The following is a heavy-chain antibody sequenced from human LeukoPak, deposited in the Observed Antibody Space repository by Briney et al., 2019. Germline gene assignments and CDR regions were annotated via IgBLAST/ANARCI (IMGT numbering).Heavy chain of an antibody. J-gene: IGHJ4*02. CDR3: LKWGDYGVLTGYYDSDF. CDR2: IVGSGGST. CDR1: GFTFSNYA. V-gene: IGHV3-23*01. D-gene: IGHD3-9*01. Sequence: PGESLRLSCAASGFTFSNYAMSWVRQAPGKGLEWVSAIVGSGGSTYYADSVKGRFSISRDNSKNTLFLQMNSLRVEDTALYYCLKWGDYGVLTGYYDSDFWGQGTLVTVSS.